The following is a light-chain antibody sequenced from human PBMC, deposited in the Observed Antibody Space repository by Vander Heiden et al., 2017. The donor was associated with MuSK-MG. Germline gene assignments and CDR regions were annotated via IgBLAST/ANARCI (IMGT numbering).Light chain of an antibody. Sequence: DIVMTQSPDSPAASLGERATINCKSSQSVLYSSNNKNYLAWYQQQPGQPPKLLICWASTRESGVPDRFSGSGSGTDFTLTISSLQAEDVAVYYCQQYYSTPYTFGQGTKLEIK. J-gene: IGKJ2*01. CDR1: QSVLYSSNNKNY. CDR2: WAS. CDR3: QQYYSTPYT. V-gene: IGKV4-1*01.